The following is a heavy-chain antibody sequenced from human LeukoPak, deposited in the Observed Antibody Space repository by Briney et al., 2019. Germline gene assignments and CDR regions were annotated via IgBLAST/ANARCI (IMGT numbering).Heavy chain of an antibody. CDR1: GGSISSSNW. D-gene: IGHD3-10*01. J-gene: IGHJ4*02. CDR2: IYHSGST. Sequence: SETLSLTCAVSGGSISSSNWWSWVRQPPGKGLEWIGEIYHSGSTNYNPSLKSRVTISVDKSKNQFSLKLSSVTAADTAVYYCARVTWFGEYFFDYWGQGTLVTVSS. V-gene: IGHV4-4*02. CDR3: ARVTWFGEYFFDY.